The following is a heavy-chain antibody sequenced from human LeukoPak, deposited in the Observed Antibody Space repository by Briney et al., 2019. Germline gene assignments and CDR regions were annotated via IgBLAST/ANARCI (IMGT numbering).Heavy chain of an antibody. CDR3: ARGCDLDYYYYMDV. V-gene: IGHV4-59*01. CDR2: IYYSGST. Sequence: PSETLSLTCTVSGGSINGSYWNWIRQPPGKGLEWIAYIYYSGSTNYNPSLKSRVTISVDTSKNQFSLKLSSVTAADTAVYYCARGCDLDYYYYMDVWGKGTTVTVSS. J-gene: IGHJ6*03. CDR1: GGSINGSY. D-gene: IGHD3-3*01.